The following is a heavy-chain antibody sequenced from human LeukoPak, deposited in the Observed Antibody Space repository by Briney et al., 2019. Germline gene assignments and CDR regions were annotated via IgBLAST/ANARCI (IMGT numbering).Heavy chain of an antibody. Sequence: PGGSLRLSCAASGFTFSDYYMSWIRQAPGQGLEWLSYISSSSTYTNYADPVKGRFSISRDNAKNSVYLQMNSLRAEDTAVYYCAKGYSYGHFWGQGTLVTVSS. V-gene: IGHV3-11*03. CDR1: GFTFSDYY. D-gene: IGHD5-18*01. CDR2: ISSSSTYT. J-gene: IGHJ4*02. CDR3: AKGYSYGHF.